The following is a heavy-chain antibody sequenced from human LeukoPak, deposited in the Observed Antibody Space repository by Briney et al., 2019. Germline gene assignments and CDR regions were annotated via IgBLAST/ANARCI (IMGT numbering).Heavy chain of an antibody. Sequence: SETLSLTCTVSGGSISSYYWSWLRQPPGKGLEWIGHIFHTGSTNYNPSLKSRVTISVDTSKNQFSLRLTSVTAADTAVYYCARGSGSVVLGPYYFDFWGQGTLVTVSS. V-gene: IGHV4-59*01. CDR3: ARGSGSVVLGPYYFDF. CDR2: IFHTGST. CDR1: GGSISSYY. D-gene: IGHD2-21*01. J-gene: IGHJ4*02.